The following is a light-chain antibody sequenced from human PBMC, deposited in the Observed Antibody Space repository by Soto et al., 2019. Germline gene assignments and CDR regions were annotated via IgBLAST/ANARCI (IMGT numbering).Light chain of an antibody. J-gene: IGLJ2*01. CDR3: AAWDDSLNGHVV. Sequence: QSVLTQPPSAFGTPGQRVTISCSGSSSNIGSNTVNWYQQLPRTAPKLLIYTNNQRPSGVPDRFSGSKSGTSASLAISGLQSEDEADYYCAAWDDSLNGHVVFGGGTKLTVL. V-gene: IGLV1-44*01. CDR1: SSNIGSNT. CDR2: TNN.